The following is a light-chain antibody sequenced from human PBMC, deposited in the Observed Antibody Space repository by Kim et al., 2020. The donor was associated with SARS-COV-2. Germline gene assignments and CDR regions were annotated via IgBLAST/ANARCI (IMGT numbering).Light chain of an antibody. V-gene: IGLV7-43*01. Sequence: QAVVTQEPSLTVSPGGTVTLTCAFSTGAVTSGYYPNWFQQRPGQPPRALIYSISNKHSWTPARFSGSLLGGKAALTLSGVLPEDEAEYYCLLYDGGSWVFGGGTQLTVL. J-gene: IGLJ3*02. CDR3: LLYDGGSWV. CDR2: SIS. CDR1: TGAVTSGYY.